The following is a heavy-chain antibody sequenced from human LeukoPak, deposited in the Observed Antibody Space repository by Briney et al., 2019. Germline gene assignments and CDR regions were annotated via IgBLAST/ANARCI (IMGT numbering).Heavy chain of an antibody. CDR1: GFTFSSYA. J-gene: IGHJ4*02. Sequence: GGSLRLSCAASGFTFSSYAMSWVRQAPGKGLEWVSTVGDSSDVHYSDSVKGRFTISRDNARNSLYLQMNSLRDEDTAVYYCARDGLHTAHFDYWGQGTLVTVSS. CDR3: ARDGLHTAHFDY. CDR2: VGDSSDV. V-gene: IGHV3-48*02. D-gene: IGHD5-18*01.